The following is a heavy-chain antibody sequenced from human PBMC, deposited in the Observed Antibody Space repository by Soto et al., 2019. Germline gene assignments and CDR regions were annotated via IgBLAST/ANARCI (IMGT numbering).Heavy chain of an antibody. Sequence: ASETLSLTCAVSGDSMSSSDYYWGWIRQPPGKGLEWIGSIYYSGSTYYNPSLQSRVAISVDTSKNQFSLKLKSVTAADTAIYYCARRTVNIRTFYSGLKTHCFDYWGQGASVTVSS. CDR2: IYYSGST. J-gene: IGHJ4*02. CDR1: GDSMSSSDYY. V-gene: IGHV4-39*01. D-gene: IGHD6-19*01. CDR3: ARRTVNIRTFYSGLKTHCFDY.